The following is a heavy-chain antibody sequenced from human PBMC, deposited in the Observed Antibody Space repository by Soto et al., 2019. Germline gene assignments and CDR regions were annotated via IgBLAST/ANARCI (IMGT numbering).Heavy chain of an antibody. CDR2: INAGNGNT. J-gene: IGHJ6*02. CDR3: ARDRIAARPVYYYYGMDV. D-gene: IGHD6-6*01. V-gene: IGHV1-3*01. Sequence: DSVKLSCKASGYTFTSYAMHWVRQAPGQRLEWMGWINAGNGNTKYSQKFQGRVTITRDTSASTAYMELSSLRSEDTAVYYCARDRIAARPVYYYYGMDVWGQGTTVTVSS. CDR1: GYTFTSYA.